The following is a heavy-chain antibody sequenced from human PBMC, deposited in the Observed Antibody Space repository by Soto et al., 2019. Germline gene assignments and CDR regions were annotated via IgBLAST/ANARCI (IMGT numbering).Heavy chain of an antibody. CDR3: AADPYCSSTSCYTGWYYYYGMDV. J-gene: IGHJ6*02. V-gene: IGHV1-58*01. D-gene: IGHD2-2*02. Sequence: QMQLVQSGPEVKKPGTSVKVSCKASGFTFTSSAVQWVRQARGQRLEWIGWIVVGSGNTNYAQKFQERVTITRDMSTSTAYMELSSLRSEDTAVYYCAADPYCSSTSCYTGWYYYYGMDVWGQGTTVTVSS. CDR1: GFTFTSSA. CDR2: IVVGSGNT.